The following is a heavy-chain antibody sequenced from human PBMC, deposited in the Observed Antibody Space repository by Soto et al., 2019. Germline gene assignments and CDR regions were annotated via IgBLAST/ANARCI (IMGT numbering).Heavy chain of an antibody. CDR3: ARGTCSGGSCYLDY. CDR2: ISYDGSNK. J-gene: IGHJ4*02. Sequence: QVQLVESGGGVVQPGRSLRLSCAASGFTFSSYAMHWVRQAPGKGLEWVAVISYDGSNKYYAEAVKGRFTISRDNSKNTLYLQMNSLRAEDTAVYYCARGTCSGGSCYLDYWGQGTLVTVSS. CDR1: GFTFSSYA. D-gene: IGHD2-15*01. V-gene: IGHV3-30-3*01.